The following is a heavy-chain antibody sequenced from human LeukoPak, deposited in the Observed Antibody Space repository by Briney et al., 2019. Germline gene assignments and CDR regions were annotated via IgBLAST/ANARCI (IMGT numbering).Heavy chain of an antibody. Sequence: GGSLRLACAASGFTFDDYAMHWVRQAPGEGLKWVSGISWNSGSIGYADSVKGRFTISRDNAKNSLYLQMNSLRAEDTALYCCAKDTDFWSGYYFDYWGQGTLVTVSS. CDR2: ISWNSGSI. D-gene: IGHD3-3*01. CDR3: AKDTDFWSGYYFDY. J-gene: IGHJ4*02. V-gene: IGHV3-9*01. CDR1: GFTFDDYA.